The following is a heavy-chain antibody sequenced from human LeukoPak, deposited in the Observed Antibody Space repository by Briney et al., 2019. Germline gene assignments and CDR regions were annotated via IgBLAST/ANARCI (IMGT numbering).Heavy chain of an antibody. D-gene: IGHD2-15*01. CDR3: ARDDVRCSGGSCYSDSAFDI. Sequence: SETLSLTCAVYGGSFSGYYWSWIRQPPGKGLELIGEINHSGSTNYNPSLKSRVTISVDTSKNQFSLKLSSVTAADTAVYYCARDDVRCSGGSCYSDSAFDIWGQGTMVTVSS. CDR1: GGSFSGYY. CDR2: INHSGST. J-gene: IGHJ3*02. V-gene: IGHV4-34*01.